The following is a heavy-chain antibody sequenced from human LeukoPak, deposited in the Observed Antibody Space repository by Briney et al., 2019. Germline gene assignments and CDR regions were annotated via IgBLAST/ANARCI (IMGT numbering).Heavy chain of an antibody. Sequence: RGSLRLSCAASGFTVSNNHMNWVRQAPGKGLECVSVLNNAVSTYYADSVKGRFTTYTDSSKNTVYLQMNSLRAEDTAVYYCAGAGGYSVYGSQGTLVTVSS. J-gene: IGHJ4*02. CDR3: AGAGGYSVY. CDR2: LNNAVST. D-gene: IGHD5/OR15-5a*01. CDR1: GFTVSNNH. V-gene: IGHV3-66*01.